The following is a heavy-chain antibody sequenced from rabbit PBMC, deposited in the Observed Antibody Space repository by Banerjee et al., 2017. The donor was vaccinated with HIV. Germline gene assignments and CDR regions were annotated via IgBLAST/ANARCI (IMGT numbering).Heavy chain of an antibody. D-gene: IGHD1-1*01. CDR2: IYAGNSGNT. V-gene: IGHV1S40*01. CDR1: GIDFSSYYY. Sequence: QSLEESGGDLVKPGASLTLTCKASGIDFSSYYYMCWVRQAPGKGLELIACIYAGNSGNTYYASWAKGRFTISKTSSTSVTLQMTSLTAADTATYFCARAPTTSGYYYFNLWGPGTLVTVS. CDR3: ARAPTTSGYYYFNL. J-gene: IGHJ4*01.